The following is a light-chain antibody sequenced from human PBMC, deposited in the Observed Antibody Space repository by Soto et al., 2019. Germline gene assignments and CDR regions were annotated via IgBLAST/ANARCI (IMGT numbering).Light chain of an antibody. J-gene: IGLJ1*01. CDR2: SVS. V-gene: IGLV2-14*01. CDR3: ISYTVSRSYV. CDR1: SSDIGTYDH. Sequence: QSALTQPASVSGSPGQSITISCSGTSSDIGTYDHVAWFHQFPGKTPKLVIYSVSDRPSGVSYRFSGSKSGNTASLTISGLQADDEADYYCISYTVSRSYVFGTGTKVT.